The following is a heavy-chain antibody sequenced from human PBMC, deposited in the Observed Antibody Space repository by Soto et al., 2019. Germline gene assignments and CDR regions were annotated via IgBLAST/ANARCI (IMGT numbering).Heavy chain of an antibody. CDR3: TRGAPSGTFYDY. CDR1: GFTFNNAW. CDR2: IKSESDGGTI. Sequence: EVHLVESGGGLVKPGGSLRLSCAASGFTFNNAWMTWVRQAPGKGLEWIGRIKSESDGGTIDDAAPVRVRFTISRDDSTNTLYLQMNSLKTEDTAIYYCTRGAPSGTFYDYWGQGTLVTVSS. V-gene: IGHV3-15*01. D-gene: IGHD6-13*01. J-gene: IGHJ4*02.